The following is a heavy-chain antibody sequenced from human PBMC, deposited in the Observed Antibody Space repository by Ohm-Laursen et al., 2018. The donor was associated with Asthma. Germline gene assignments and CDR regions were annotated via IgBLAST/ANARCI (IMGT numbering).Heavy chain of an antibody. CDR3: VRDVVDRFDF. CDR2: IYIRNT. Sequence: SSVKVSCKASGYSLSSNAISWVRQAPGQRPEWMGWIYIRNTNYAPKFRDRITLSTDTSTNTAYMDLRSLRSDDTAVYYCVRDVVDRFDFWGQGSLVIASS. D-gene: IGHD2-21*01. J-gene: IGHJ4*02. CDR1: GYSLSSNA. V-gene: IGHV1-18*04.